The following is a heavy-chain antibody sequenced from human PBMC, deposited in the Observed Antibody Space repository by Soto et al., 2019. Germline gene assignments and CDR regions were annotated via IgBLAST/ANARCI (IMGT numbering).Heavy chain of an antibody. CDR3: ARSYCTNGVCYTGELGFDP. CDR2: IYYSGST. CDR1: GGSISSSSYY. J-gene: IGHJ5*02. D-gene: IGHD2-8*01. V-gene: IGHV4-39*01. Sequence: QLQLQESGPGLVKPSETLSLTCTVSGGSISSSSYYWGWIRQPPGKGLEWIGSIYYSGSTYYNPSLKSRVTIAVDTSKNQFSLKLSSVTAADTAVYYCARSYCTNGVCYTGELGFDPWGQGTLVTVSS.